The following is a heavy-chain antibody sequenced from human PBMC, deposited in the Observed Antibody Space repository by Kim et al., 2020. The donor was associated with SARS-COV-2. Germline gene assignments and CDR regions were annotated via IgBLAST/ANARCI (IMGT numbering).Heavy chain of an antibody. D-gene: IGHD4-17*01. CDR1: GGSFSGYY. J-gene: IGHJ6*02. V-gene: IGHV4-34*01. Sequence: SETLSLTCAVYGGSFSGYYWSWIRQPPGKGLEWIGEINHSGSTNYNPSLKSRVTISVDTSKNQFSLKLSSVTAADTAVYYCERAPPDYGDYEHYYYYGMDVWGQGTTVTVSS. CDR2: INHSGST. CDR3: ERAPPDYGDYEHYYYYGMDV.